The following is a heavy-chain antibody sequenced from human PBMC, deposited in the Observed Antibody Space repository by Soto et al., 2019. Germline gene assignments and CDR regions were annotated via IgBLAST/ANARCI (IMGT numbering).Heavy chain of an antibody. CDR3: ARGRTVRDHDDFDL. Sequence: QVQLVESGGGVVQPGRSLRLSCAASGFTFSSYSMHWVRQAPGKGLEWVAAMSYDGNSKYFADSVKGRFTMSRDNSKNTLTLQMNRLGAEDSAVYYCARGRTVRDHDDFDLWGQGTLVTVSS. CDR1: GFTFSSYS. J-gene: IGHJ4*02. D-gene: IGHD2-21*01. CDR2: MSYDGNSK. V-gene: IGHV3-30-3*01.